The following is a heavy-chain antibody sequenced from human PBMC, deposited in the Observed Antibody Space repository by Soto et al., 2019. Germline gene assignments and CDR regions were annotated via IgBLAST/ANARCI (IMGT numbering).Heavy chain of an antibody. D-gene: IGHD1-7*01. CDR3: TRDAGTTRYYGMDV. CDR2: IRSKAYGGTT. J-gene: IGHJ6*02. CDR1: GFTFGDYA. Sequence: GGSLRLSCTASGFTFGDYAMSWVRQAPGKGPEWVGFIRSKAYGGTTEYAASVKGRFTISRDDSKSIAYLQMNSLKTEDTAVYYCTRDAGTTRYYGMDVWGQGTTVTVSS. V-gene: IGHV3-49*04.